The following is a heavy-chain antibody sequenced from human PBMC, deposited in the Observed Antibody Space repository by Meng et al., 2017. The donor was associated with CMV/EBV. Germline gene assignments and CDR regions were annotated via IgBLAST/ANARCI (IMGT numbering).Heavy chain of an antibody. CDR2: IGTVGDT. CDR1: GFTFSSYD. V-gene: IGHV3-13*01. D-gene: IGHD3-3*01. J-gene: IGHJ6*02. CDR3: ARDVSDYDFWSGYYTYYYYGMDV. Sequence: GESLKISCAASGFTFSSYDMHWVRQATGKGLEWVSAIGTVGDTYYPGSVKGRFTISRENAKNSLYLQMNSLRAGDTAVYYCARDVSDYDFWSGYYTYYYYGMDVWGQGTTVTVSS.